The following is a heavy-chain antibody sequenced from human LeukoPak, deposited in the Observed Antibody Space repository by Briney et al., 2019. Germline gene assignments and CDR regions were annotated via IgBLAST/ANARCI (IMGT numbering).Heavy chain of an antibody. Sequence: GGSLRLSCAASGFTFSSYAMSWVRQAPGKGLXXXXXXXXSGGSTYYADSVKGRFTISRDNSKNTLYLQMNSLRAEDTAVYYCAREEDYDFWSGEVYGMDVWGQGTTVTVSS. V-gene: IGHV3-23*01. J-gene: IGHJ6*02. CDR1: GFTFSSYA. D-gene: IGHD3-3*01. CDR3: AREEDYDFWSGEVYGMDV. CDR2: XXXSGGST.